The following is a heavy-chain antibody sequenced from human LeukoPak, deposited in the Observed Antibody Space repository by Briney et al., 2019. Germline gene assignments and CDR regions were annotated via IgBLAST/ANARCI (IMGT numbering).Heavy chain of an antibody. CDR1: GFTFSSYG. Sequence: PGRSLRLSCAASGFTFSSYGMHWVRQAPGKGLEWVAVIWYDGSNKYYADSVKGRFTISRDNSKNTLYLQMNSLRAEDTAVYYCAREGRFHDSSGYSVNWYFDLWGRGTLVTVSS. CDR3: AREGRFHDSSGYSVNWYFDL. CDR2: IWYDGSNK. J-gene: IGHJ2*01. V-gene: IGHV3-33*01. D-gene: IGHD3-22*01.